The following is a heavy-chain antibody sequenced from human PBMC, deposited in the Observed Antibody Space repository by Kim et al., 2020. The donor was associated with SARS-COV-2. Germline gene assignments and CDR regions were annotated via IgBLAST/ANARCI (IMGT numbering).Heavy chain of an antibody. CDR2: ISGSGGST. CDR3: AKAGYSSGWYGGNDRNFDY. CDR1: GFTFSSYA. Sequence: GGSLRLSCAASGFTFSSYAMSWVRQAPGKGLEWVSAISGSGGSTYYADSVKGRFTISRDNSKNTLYLQMNSLRAEDTAVYYCAKAGYSSGWYGGNDRNFDYWGQGTLVTVSS. J-gene: IGHJ4*02. V-gene: IGHV3-23*01. D-gene: IGHD6-19*01.